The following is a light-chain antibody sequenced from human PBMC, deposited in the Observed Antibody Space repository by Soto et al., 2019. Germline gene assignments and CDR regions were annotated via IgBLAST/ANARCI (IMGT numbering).Light chain of an antibody. Sequence: ESVITQSSGTLSVSPGDRATLSCRASQTVRSNLVWYQQKAGQAHRVVIHGAYTRATGIQARFSGSGSGTDFTLTISSLEPEDFAVYYCQQRSNWPITVGQGTRLEI. J-gene: IGKJ5*01. CDR2: GAY. CDR3: QQRSNWPIT. CDR1: QTVRSN. V-gene: IGKV3-11*01.